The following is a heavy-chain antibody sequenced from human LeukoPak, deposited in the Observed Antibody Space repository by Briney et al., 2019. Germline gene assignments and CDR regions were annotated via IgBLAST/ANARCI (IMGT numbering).Heavy chain of an antibody. J-gene: IGHJ4*02. CDR2: IYYSGST. D-gene: IGHD4-23*01. V-gene: IGHV4-31*03. CDR3: ARVPYGGNDFDY. Sequence: PSQTLSLTCTVSGGSISSGGYYWSWIRQHPGKGLEWIGYIYYSGSTYYNPSLKSRVTISVDTSKNQFSLKLSSVTAADTAVYYCARVPYGGNDFDYWGQGSLVTVSS. CDR1: GGSISSGGYY.